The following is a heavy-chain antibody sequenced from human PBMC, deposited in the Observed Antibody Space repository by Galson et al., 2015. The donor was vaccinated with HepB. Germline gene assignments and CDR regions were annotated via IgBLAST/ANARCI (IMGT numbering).Heavy chain of an antibody. CDR3: AKPPWTVFGVVSRKSYYFDH. J-gene: IGHJ4*02. V-gene: IGHV3-23*01. D-gene: IGHD3-3*01. CDR1: GFPFSRYA. Sequence: SLRLSCAASGFPFSRYAMAWVRQAPGQGLEWVSGISVSGDFTYYGDSVKDRFTISRDNSKNTVFLQMNSLRADDTAVYYCAKPPWTVFGVVSRKSYYFDHWGRGTLVTVSS. CDR2: ISVSGDFT.